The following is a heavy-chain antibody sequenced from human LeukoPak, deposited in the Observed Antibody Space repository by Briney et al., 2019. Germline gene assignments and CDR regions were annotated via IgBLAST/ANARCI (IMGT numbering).Heavy chain of an antibody. J-gene: IGHJ4*02. V-gene: IGHV4-61*10. Sequence: PSEALSLTCTVSGGSLSSGSDYWSWLRQAAGKGLEWIGRIYASGSTNYNPSLKSRITISVDTSKNQFSLKLSSVTAADTAVYYCARGRYCSSTSCYPFDYWGQGTLVTVSS. D-gene: IGHD2-2*01. CDR2: IYASGST. CDR3: ARGRYCSSTSCYPFDY. CDR1: GGSLSSGSDY.